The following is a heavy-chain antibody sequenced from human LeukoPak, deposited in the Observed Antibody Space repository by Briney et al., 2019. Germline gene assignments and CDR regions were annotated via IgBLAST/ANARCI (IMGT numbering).Heavy chain of an antibody. D-gene: IGHD6-19*01. CDR2: IYYSGST. J-gene: IGHJ4*02. Sequence: PSETLSLTCTVSGGSISSSSYYWGWIRQPPGKGLEWIGSIYYSGSTYYNPSLRSRVTISVDTSKNQFSLKLSSVTAVDTAVYCCARSYSSGSYYFDYWGQGTLVTVSS. CDR1: GGSISSSSYY. V-gene: IGHV4-39*01. CDR3: ARSYSSGSYYFDY.